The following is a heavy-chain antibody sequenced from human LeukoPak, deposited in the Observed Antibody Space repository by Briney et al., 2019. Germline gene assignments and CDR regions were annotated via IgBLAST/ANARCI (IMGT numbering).Heavy chain of an antibody. V-gene: IGHV1-8*01. J-gene: IGHJ6*02. Sequence: ASVKVSCKASGYTFTSYDINWVRQATGQGLEWMGWMNPNSGNTGYAQKFQGRVTMTRNTSISTAYMELSSLRSEDTAVYYCVFIVVVPAGDYYYYYGMDVWGQGTTVTVSS. D-gene: IGHD2-2*01. CDR1: GYTFTSYD. CDR2: MNPNSGNT. CDR3: VFIVVVPAGDYYYYYGMDV.